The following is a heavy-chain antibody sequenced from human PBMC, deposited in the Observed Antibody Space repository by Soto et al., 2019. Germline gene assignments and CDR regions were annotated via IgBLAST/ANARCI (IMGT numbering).Heavy chain of an antibody. CDR1: GGTLTISSHG. CDR3: GVPSWRSYRLRTHGMDV. CDR2: IIALFGTA. V-gene: IGHV1-69*01. Sequence: QVKRVHSGAEVRKPGSSVKVSCKASGGTLTISSHGISWVRQAPGQGLDCMGGIIALFGTANYAQKFQGRGTITADDSTITAYMELSSRRSEDTVVYYCGVPSWRSYRLRTHGMDVWGKGTSVTVSS. J-gene: IGHJ6*04. D-gene: IGHD3-16*02.